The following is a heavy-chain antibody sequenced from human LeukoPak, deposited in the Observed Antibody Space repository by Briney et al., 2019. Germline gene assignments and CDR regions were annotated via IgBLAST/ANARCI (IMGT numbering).Heavy chain of an antibody. V-gene: IGHV4-59*01. Sequence: SETLSLTCTVSGGSISSYYWSWIRQPPGKGLESIGYISESGRTKSNPPLKSRVTISVDTSKNQFSLKLSSVTAADTAVYYCARVYCSGGSCSRLDYWGQGTLVTVSS. CDR3: ARVYCSGGSCSRLDY. D-gene: IGHD2-15*01. CDR2: ISESGRT. J-gene: IGHJ4*02. CDR1: GGSISSYY.